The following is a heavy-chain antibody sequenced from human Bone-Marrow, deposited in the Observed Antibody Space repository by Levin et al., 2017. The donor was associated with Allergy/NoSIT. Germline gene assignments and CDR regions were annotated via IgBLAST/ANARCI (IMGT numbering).Heavy chain of an antibody. V-gene: IGHV3-49*04. Sequence: GESLKISCPASGFTFGDYTMSWVRQAPGKGLEWVGFIRGKAYGGTTEYAASVKGRFTISRDDYKRIAYLQMNSLKTEDTAVYYCTRSLSRSDYWGQGTLVTVSS. CDR3: TRSLSRSDY. D-gene: IGHD3-16*02. CDR1: GFTFGDYT. CDR2: IRGKAYGGTT. J-gene: IGHJ4*02.